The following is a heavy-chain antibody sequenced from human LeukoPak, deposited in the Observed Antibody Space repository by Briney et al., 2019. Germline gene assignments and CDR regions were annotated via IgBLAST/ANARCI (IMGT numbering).Heavy chain of an antibody. Sequence: PGGSLSLSCAACVFTFSSYAMSWVRQAPGKGLEGVSAISGSGGSTFYADSVKGRFTISRDNSKNTLYLQMNSRRAEDTAVYYCAKAGCSSTSCYTDYYYYGMDVWGQGTTVTVSS. J-gene: IGHJ6*02. CDR3: AKAGCSSTSCYTDYYYYGMDV. CDR1: VFTFSSYA. D-gene: IGHD2-2*02. CDR2: ISGSGGST. V-gene: IGHV3-23*01.